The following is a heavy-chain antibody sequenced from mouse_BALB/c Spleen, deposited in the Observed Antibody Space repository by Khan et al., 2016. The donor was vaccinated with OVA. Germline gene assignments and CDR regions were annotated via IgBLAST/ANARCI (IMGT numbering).Heavy chain of an antibody. CDR2: INTNTGEP. CDR3: TRLITTLFDY. V-gene: IGHV9-3*02. D-gene: IGHD1-2*01. Sequence: QIQLVQSGPELKKPGETVKISCKASGYTFTNYGMNWVKQAPGKGLKWMGWINTNTGEPTYAEEFKGRFAFSLDTSASTAYLQINNLKNEDTATYFCTRLITTLFDYWGQGTTLTVSS. CDR1: GYTFTNYG. J-gene: IGHJ2*01.